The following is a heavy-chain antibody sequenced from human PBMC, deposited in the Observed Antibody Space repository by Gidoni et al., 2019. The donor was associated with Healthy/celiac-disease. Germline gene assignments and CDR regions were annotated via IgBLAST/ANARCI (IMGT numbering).Heavy chain of an antibody. CDR3: ATESEPHDSSGYYFDY. J-gene: IGHJ4*02. D-gene: IGHD3-22*01. V-gene: IGHV1-24*01. CDR1: GYTLNELS. Sequence: QVKLVQSGAEVKKPGASVKVSCKVSGYTLNELSMHWVRQAPVKGLEWMGCFDPEDGETIYAQKFQGRVTMTEDTSTDTAYMGLSSLRSEDTAVYYCATESEPHDSSGYYFDYWGQGTLVTVSS. CDR2: FDPEDGET.